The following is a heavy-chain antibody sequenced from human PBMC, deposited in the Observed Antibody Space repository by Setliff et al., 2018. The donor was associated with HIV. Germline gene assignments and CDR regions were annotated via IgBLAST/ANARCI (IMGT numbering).Heavy chain of an antibody. Sequence: PGGSLRLSCVVSGFTFSTSWMTWVRQAPGEGLEWVANVNEDGSVKNYVDSVKGRFTISRDNAKNSLYLEMDSLRADDTAIYYCAKDRPHMASALNYWGQGTLVTVYS. CDR2: VNEDGSVK. D-gene: IGHD2-21*01. CDR1: GFTFSTSW. V-gene: IGHV3-7*01. CDR3: AKDRPHMASALNY. J-gene: IGHJ4*02.